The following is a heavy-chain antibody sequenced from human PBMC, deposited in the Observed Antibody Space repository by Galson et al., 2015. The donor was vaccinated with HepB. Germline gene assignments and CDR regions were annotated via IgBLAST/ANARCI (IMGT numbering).Heavy chain of an antibody. J-gene: IGHJ4*02. CDR3: ARDRGIVGPSPNPHYFFDY. D-gene: IGHD1-26*01. Sequence: SVKVSCKASGGTFSSFAISWVRQAPGQGLEWMGGIIPLGRTANYAQKFQGRVTITADESTSTAYLELSSLRSEDTAVYFCARDRGIVGPSPNPHYFFDYWGQGTLVTVSS. CDR2: IIPLGRTA. V-gene: IGHV1-69*13. CDR1: GGTFSSFA.